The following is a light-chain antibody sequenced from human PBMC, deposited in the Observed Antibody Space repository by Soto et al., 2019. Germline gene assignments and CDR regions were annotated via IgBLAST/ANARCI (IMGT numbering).Light chain of an antibody. V-gene: IGKV3-11*01. Sequence: EIVLTQSPATLSLSPGERATLSCRASQSVSSYLAWYQQQPGQAPRLLIYDASNRATGIPARFSGSGSGTAFTLTISSLGPEDFAVYYCQQRSNWPPEPTFGGGTKVEIK. CDR3: QQRSNWPPEPT. J-gene: IGKJ4*01. CDR1: QSVSSY. CDR2: DAS.